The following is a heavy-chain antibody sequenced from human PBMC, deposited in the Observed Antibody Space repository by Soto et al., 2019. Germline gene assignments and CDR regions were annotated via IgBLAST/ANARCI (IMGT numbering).Heavy chain of an antibody. Sequence: QVQLQQWGAGLLKASETLSLTCTVHGGSFSGFFWTWIRQRPGKGLEWIGEINHSGITNYNPSLKSRATISGDMSEEQFSLRLTSVTAADTGVYYCARGQWLARGEYWGQGTLVTVSS. V-gene: IGHV4-34*02. CDR1: GGSFSGFF. D-gene: IGHD6-19*01. J-gene: IGHJ4*02. CDR3: ARGQWLARGEY. CDR2: INHSGIT.